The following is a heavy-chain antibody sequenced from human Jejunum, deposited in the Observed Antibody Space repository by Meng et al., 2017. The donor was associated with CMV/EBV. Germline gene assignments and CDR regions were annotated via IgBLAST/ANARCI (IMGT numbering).Heavy chain of an antibody. CDR3: ARDYRRGDGSG. CDR1: GFPFRPSP. Sequence: AAPGFPFRPSPMTWVRQAPGKGLDWASSITSSRTYIYYAASAKGRFTISRDNAKNSLYLQMNSLRADDTAVYYCARDYRRGDGSGWGQGTLVTVSS. J-gene: IGHJ4*02. V-gene: IGHV3-21*01. CDR2: ITSSRTYI. D-gene: IGHD2-21*02.